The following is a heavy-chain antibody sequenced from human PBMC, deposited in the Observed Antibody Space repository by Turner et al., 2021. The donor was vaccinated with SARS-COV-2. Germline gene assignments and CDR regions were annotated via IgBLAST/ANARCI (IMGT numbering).Heavy chain of an antibody. J-gene: IGHJ4*02. V-gene: IGHV4-39*01. CDR1: GGSIRSSSYY. CDR3: ASIWFGELYYFDY. Sequence: QLQLQESGPGLVKPSETLSLTCTVWGGSIRSSSYYWGWLRQPPGKGLEWIESIYYSGSTYYNPSLKSRVTIYVDTSKNQFSLKLSSVTDADTAVYYCASIWFGELYYFDYWGQGTLVTVSS. CDR2: IYYSGST. D-gene: IGHD3-10*01.